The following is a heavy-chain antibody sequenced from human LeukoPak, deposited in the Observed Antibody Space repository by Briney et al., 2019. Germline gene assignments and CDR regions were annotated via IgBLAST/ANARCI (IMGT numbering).Heavy chain of an antibody. D-gene: IGHD3-16*01. CDR3: VRGTYHAYYMDV. Sequence: GGSLRLSCAASGFTFNNYWIHWVRQAPGKGLVWFSRVNPGGSIANFADSVKGRFTISRDNAKNTVYLQTSSLTAEDTAVYYCVRGTYHAYYMDVWGKGTTVTVSS. CDR1: GFTFNNYW. V-gene: IGHV3-74*01. J-gene: IGHJ6*03. CDR2: VNPGGSIA.